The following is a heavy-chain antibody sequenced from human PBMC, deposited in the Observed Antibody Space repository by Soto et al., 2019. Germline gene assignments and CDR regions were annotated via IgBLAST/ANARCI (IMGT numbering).Heavy chain of an antibody. CDR1: GGTFSSYA. CDR3: ATDTTYYYDSSGYLGAFDI. D-gene: IGHD3-22*01. J-gene: IGHJ3*02. Sequence: GAPVKVSCKASGGTFSSYAISWVRQAPGQGLEWMGGIIPVDGKAIYAQKFQGRVTMTEDTSTDTAYMELSSLRSEDTAVYYCATDTTYYYDSSGYLGAFDIWGQGTMVTVSS. CDR2: IIPVDGKA. V-gene: IGHV1-69*10.